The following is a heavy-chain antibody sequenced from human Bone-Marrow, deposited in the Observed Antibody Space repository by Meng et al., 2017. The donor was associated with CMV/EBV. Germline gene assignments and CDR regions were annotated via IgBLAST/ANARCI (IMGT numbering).Heavy chain of an antibody. V-gene: IGHV1-2*02. CDR2: INPNSGGT. CDR3: ARGRDGYVFDY. Sequence: GGSLRLSCAASGYTFTSYYMHWVRQAPGQGLEWMGWINPNSGGTNYAQKFQGRVTMTRDTSISTAYMELSRLRSDDTAVYYCARGRDGYVFDYWGQGTLVTVSS. J-gene: IGHJ4*02. D-gene: IGHD5-24*01. CDR1: GYTFTSYY.